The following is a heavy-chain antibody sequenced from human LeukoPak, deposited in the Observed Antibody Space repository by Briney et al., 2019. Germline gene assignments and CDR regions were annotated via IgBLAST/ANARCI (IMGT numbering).Heavy chain of an antibody. CDR2: IYCSGST. CDR3: AREGLSSSWLPVRYNWFDP. V-gene: IGHV4-59*01. J-gene: IGHJ5*02. Sequence: SETLSLTCTVSGGSISSYYWSWIRQPPGKGLEWIGYIYCSGSTNYNPSLKSRVTISVDTSKNQFSLKLSSVTAADTAVYYCAREGLSSSWLPVRYNWFDPWGQGTLVTVSS. CDR1: GGSISSYY. D-gene: IGHD6-13*01.